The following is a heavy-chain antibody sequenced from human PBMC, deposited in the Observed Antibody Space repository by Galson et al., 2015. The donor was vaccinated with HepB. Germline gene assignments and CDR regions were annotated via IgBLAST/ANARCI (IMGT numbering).Heavy chain of an antibody. Sequence: LSLTCTVSGGSISSYYWSWIRQPPGKGLEWIGYIYYSGSTNYNPSLKSRVTISVDTSKNQFSLKLSSVTAADTAVYYCAREITIFGVVNTAFMDVWGKGTTVTVSS. CDR1: GGSISSYY. CDR2: IYYSGST. J-gene: IGHJ6*03. D-gene: IGHD3-3*01. CDR3: AREITIFGVVNTAFMDV. V-gene: IGHV4-59*01.